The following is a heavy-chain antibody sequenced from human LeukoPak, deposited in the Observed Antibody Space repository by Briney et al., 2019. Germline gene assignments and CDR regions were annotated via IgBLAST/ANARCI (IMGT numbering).Heavy chain of an antibody. D-gene: IGHD6-13*01. Sequence: ASVKVFCKVSGYTLNELAVHWVPPATGKGLDWMANFDPEDGETLYTQKFQGRVTLTEDTSTDTAYFELSSLRSDDTAVYYCATGLPAAAAAQTWGQGTLVTVSS. CDR2: FDPEDGET. J-gene: IGHJ5*02. V-gene: IGHV1-24*01. CDR3: ATGLPAAAAAQT. CDR1: GYTLNELA.